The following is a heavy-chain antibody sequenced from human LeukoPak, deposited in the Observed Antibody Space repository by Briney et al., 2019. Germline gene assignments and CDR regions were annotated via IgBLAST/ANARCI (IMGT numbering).Heavy chain of an antibody. CDR2: IYHSGST. V-gene: IGHV4-59*12. CDR3: ARGGSSTSWPFDY. Sequence: SETLSLTCTVSGGSISSYYWSWIRRPPGKGLEWIGYIYHSGSTYYNPSLKSRVTISVDRSKNQLSLKLSSVTAADTAVYYCARGGSSTSWPFDYWGQGTLVTVSS. D-gene: IGHD2-2*01. J-gene: IGHJ4*02. CDR1: GGSISSYY.